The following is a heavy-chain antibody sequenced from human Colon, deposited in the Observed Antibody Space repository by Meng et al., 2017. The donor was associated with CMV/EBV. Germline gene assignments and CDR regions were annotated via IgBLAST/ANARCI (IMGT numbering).Heavy chain of an antibody. CDR3: ARDIASSGSSDY. V-gene: IGHV4-39*07. J-gene: IGHJ4*02. CDR2: IYFTGAT. Sequence: GSLRLSCSASGFPIVSHYMAWVRQAPGKGLEWIGSIYFTGATFYNPSLKSRLTISVDTSKNQFSLKLSSVTAADTAVYYCARDIASSGSSDYWGQGKPVTVSS. CDR1: GFPIVSHY. D-gene: IGHD3-10*01.